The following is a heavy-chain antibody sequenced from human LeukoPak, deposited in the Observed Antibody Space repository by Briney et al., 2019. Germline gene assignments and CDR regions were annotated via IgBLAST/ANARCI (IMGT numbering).Heavy chain of an antibody. CDR1: GFTFSNYW. J-gene: IGHJ4*02. CDR2: VNSDGSNT. V-gene: IGHV3-74*01. Sequence: GGSLRLSCAASGFTFSNYWMHWVRQAPGKGLVWVSRVNSDGSNTYYADSVKGRFTISRDNAKNTLYLQMNSLRAEDTAVYYCAGGAGWLIDYWGQGTLVTVSS. CDR3: AGGAGWLIDY. D-gene: IGHD3-16*01.